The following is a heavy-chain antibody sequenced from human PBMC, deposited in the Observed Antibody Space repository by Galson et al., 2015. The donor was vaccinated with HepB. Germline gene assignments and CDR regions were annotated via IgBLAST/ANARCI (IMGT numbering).Heavy chain of an antibody. J-gene: IGHJ6*02. V-gene: IGHV1-2*04. CDR1: GYTFTGYY. CDR2: INPNSGGT. D-gene: IGHD1-1*01. CDR3: ARDMATTPRYYYYGMDV. Sequence: SVKVSCKASGYTFTGYYMHWVRQAPGQGLEWMGWINPNSGGTNYAQKFQGWVTMTRDTSISTAYMELSRLRSDDTAVYYCARDMATTPRYYYYGMDVWGQGTTVTVPS.